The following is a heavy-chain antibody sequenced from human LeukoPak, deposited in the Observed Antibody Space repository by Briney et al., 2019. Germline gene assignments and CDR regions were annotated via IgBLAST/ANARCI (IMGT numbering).Heavy chain of an antibody. V-gene: IGHV1-69*04. CDR3: ARDHDILTGFDY. CDR2: IIPIFGIA. J-gene: IGHJ4*02. D-gene: IGHD3-9*01. Sequence: ASVKVSCKASGGTFSSYAISWVRQAPGQGLEWMGRIIPIFGIANYAQKFQGRVTITADKSTSTAYMEPSSLRSEDTAVYYCARDHDILTGFDYWGQGTLVTVSS. CDR1: GGTFSSYA.